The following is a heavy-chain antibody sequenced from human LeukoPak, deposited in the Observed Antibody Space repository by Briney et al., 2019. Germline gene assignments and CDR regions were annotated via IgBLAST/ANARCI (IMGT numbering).Heavy chain of an antibody. D-gene: IGHD3-22*01. J-gene: IGHJ4*02. CDR2: ISGSGGST. CDR3: AKDHYYDSSGYYYGY. CDR1: GFTFSSHA. Sequence: GSLRLSCAASGFTFSSHAMSWVRQAPGKGLEWVSAISGSGGSTYYADSVKGRFTISRDNSKNTLYLQMNSLRAEDTAVYYCAKDHYYDSSGYYYGYWGQGTLVTVSS. V-gene: IGHV3-23*01.